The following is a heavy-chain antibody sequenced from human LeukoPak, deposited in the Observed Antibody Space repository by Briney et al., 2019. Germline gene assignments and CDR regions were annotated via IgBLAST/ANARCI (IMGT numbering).Heavy chain of an antibody. V-gene: IGHV4-59*01. CDR3: ARGGVVGATEWDY. J-gene: IGHJ4*02. CDR2: IYYSGST. Sequence: SETLSLTCTVSGGSISSYYWSWIRQPPGKGLEWIGYIYYSGSTNYNPSLKSRVTISVDTSKNQFSLKLSSVTAADTAVYYCARGGVVGATEWDYWGQGTLVTVSP. CDR1: GGSISSYY. D-gene: IGHD1-26*01.